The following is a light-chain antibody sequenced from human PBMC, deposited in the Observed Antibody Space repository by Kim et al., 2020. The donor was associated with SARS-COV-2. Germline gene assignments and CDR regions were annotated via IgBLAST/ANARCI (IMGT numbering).Light chain of an antibody. Sequence: ETVLMQFPATLYLSPGERASLSCRASENVAHYLAWYHQRPGQSPRLLIYDASTRATGIPARFTGSGSGTDFTLTINSLESEDYGVYFCQQRYRRPGTFGQGTKVDIK. J-gene: IGKJ1*01. CDR1: ENVAHY. CDR3: QQRYRRPGT. CDR2: DAS. V-gene: IGKV3-11*01.